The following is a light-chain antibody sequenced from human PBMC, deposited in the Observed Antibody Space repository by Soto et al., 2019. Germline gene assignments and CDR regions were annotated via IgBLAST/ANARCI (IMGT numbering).Light chain of an antibody. J-gene: IGKJ1*01. CDR1: QGISSY. Sequence: AIRMTQPPSSLSASTGDRVTITCRASQGISSYLAWYQQKPGKAPKLLIYAASTLQSGVPSRFSGSGSGTDFTLTISYLQSEDFGTYYCQQFYNYPRTFGQGTKVDIK. CDR2: AAS. CDR3: QQFYNYPRT. V-gene: IGKV1-8*01.